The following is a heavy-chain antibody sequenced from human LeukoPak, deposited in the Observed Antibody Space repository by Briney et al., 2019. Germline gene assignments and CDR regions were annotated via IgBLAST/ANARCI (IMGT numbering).Heavy chain of an antibody. CDR1: GGSISSGGYY. D-gene: IGHD1-26*01. Sequence: SETLSLTCTVSGGSISSGGYYWSWIRQPPGKGLEWIGYIYHSGSTYYNPSLKSRVTISVDRSKNQFSLKLSSVTAADTAVYYCARDVGAGIAYFDYWGQGTLVTVSS. V-gene: IGHV4-30-2*01. CDR2: IYHSGST. J-gene: IGHJ4*02. CDR3: ARDVGAGIAYFDY.